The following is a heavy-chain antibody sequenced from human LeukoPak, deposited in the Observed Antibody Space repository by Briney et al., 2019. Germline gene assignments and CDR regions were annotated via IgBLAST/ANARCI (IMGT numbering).Heavy chain of an antibody. Sequence: PGGSLRLSCAASGFTFSSYAMHWVRQAPGKGLEWVAVIQYDGSSKWYADSVKGRFTISRDNSQNTLYLQMNSLRVEDTSVYHCARDISGSYSTDYWGQGTLVTVSS. CDR2: IQYDGSSK. J-gene: IGHJ4*02. D-gene: IGHD1-26*01. CDR1: GFTFSSYA. CDR3: ARDISGSYSTDY. V-gene: IGHV3-30-3*01.